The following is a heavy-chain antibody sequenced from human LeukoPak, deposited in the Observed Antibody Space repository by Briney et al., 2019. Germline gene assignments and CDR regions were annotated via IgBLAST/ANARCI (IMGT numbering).Heavy chain of an antibody. D-gene: IGHD3-22*01. CDR1: GYTFTDSY. CDR2: INTNTGNP. J-gene: IGHJ3*02. CDR3: ARGELAYYDSSGYWLFDAFDI. Sequence: GASVKVSCKASGYTFTDSYIHWVRQAPGQGLEWMGWINTNTGNPTYAQGFTGRFVFSLDTSVSTAYLQISSLKAEDTAVYYCARGELAYYDSSGYWLFDAFDIWGQGTMVTVSS. V-gene: IGHV7-4-1*02.